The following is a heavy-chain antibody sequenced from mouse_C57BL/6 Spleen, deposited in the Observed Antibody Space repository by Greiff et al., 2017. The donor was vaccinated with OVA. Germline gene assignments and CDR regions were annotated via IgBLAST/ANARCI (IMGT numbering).Heavy chain of an antibody. Sequence: VHVKQSGPELVKPGASVKISCKASGYSFTGYYMNWVKQSPEKSLEWIGEINPSTGGTTYNQKFKAKATLTVDKSSSTAYMQLKSLTSEDSAVYYCARGRDSNYFDYWGQGTTLTVSS. CDR1: GYSFTGYY. CDR2: INPSTGGT. V-gene: IGHV1-42*01. D-gene: IGHD2-5*01. J-gene: IGHJ2*01. CDR3: ARGRDSNYFDY.